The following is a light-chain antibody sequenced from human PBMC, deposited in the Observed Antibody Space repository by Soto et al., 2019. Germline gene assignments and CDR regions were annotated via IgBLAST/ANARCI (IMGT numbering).Light chain of an antibody. V-gene: IGLV1-44*01. CDR1: SSDFGSST. Sequence: QSVLTQPPSASGTPGQRVTISCSGSSSDFGSSTVNWYQQLPGTAPRLLIYSNNQRLSGVPDRFSGSKSGTSASLAISGLQSEDEGDYYCASWDDSPNGLYVFGTGTKLTVL. CDR2: SNN. J-gene: IGLJ1*01. CDR3: ASWDDSPNGLYV.